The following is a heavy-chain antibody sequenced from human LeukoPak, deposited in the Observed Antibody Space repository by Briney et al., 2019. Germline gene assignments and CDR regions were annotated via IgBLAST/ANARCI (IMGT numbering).Heavy chain of an antibody. D-gene: IGHD6-19*01. J-gene: IGHJ6*02. CDR2: IKEDGSKQ. V-gene: IGHV3-7*03. Sequence: GGSLRLSCAASGFSFSSYWMNWVRRAPGRGLEWLANIKEDGSKQYYVDSVKGRFTISRDNAKNPLYLQMDSLRAEDTAVYYCARDPGRQYSSIADVWGQGTTVTVSS. CDR3: ARDPGRQYSSIADV. CDR1: GFSFSSYW.